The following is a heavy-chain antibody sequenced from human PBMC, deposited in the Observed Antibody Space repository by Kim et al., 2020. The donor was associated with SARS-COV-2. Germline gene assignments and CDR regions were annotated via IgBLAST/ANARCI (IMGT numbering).Heavy chain of an antibody. D-gene: IGHD2-8*01. Sequence: GGSLRLSCAASGFTFSNYGMHWVRQAPGKGLEWLAVILNDGTGDHYADSVRGRFTISRDNSMHRLYLQMNSLRVEDTAVYYCVRHDDLAANALDYWGQGILVTVSS. CDR3: VRHDDLAANALDY. CDR2: ILNDGTGD. CDR1: GFTFSNYG. V-gene: IGHV3-33*01. J-gene: IGHJ4*02.